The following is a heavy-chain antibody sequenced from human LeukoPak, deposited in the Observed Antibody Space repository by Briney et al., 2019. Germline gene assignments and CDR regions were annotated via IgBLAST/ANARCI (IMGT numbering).Heavy chain of an antibody. CDR3: ARDALAVAPLDY. CDR1: GYTFTSFG. V-gene: IGHV1-18*01. D-gene: IGHD6-19*01. Sequence: ASVKVSCKASGYTFTSFGISWVRQAPGQRLGWLGWISTYSGNTNYAQKFKGRVTMTADTSTSTAYMELRSLRSDDTAVYYCARDALAVAPLDYWGQGTLVTVSS. J-gene: IGHJ4*02. CDR2: ISTYSGNT.